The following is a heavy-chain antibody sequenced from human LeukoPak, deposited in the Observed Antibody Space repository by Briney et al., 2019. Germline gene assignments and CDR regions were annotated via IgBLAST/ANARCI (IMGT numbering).Heavy chain of an antibody. CDR1: GGSTTDYF. V-gene: IGHV4-4*07. CDR3: AREVSARDGSLGRPFDY. Sequence: PSETLSLTCTVSGGSTTDYFWSWIRQPAGKGLEWIGRIYSSGRTNYNASLKSRVTMSVDTSKNQFSLKLSPVTAADTAVYYCAREVSARDGSLGRPFDYWGQGTLVTVSS. CDR2: IYSSGRT. J-gene: IGHJ4*02. D-gene: IGHD5-24*01.